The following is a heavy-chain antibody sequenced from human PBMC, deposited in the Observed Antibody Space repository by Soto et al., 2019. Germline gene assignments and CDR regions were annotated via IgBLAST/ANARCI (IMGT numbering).Heavy chain of an antibody. CDR2: IWYDGSNK. CDR1: GFTLRLHA. CDR3: ARDGQQLTPYALDV. Sequence: QVHLVDSGGGVIQPGRSLRLSCAASGFTLRLHAMHWVRQAPGKGLEWVAQIWYDGSNKYYTDSVKGRFTVSRDDFKNTVFLQMDSLRAEDTAVYYCARDGQQLTPYALDVWGQGTTVIVSS. D-gene: IGHD6-13*01. J-gene: IGHJ6*02. V-gene: IGHV3-33*08.